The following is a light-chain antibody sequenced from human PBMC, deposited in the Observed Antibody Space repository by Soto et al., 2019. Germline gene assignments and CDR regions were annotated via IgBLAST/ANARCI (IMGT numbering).Light chain of an antibody. V-gene: IGLV2-14*03. Sequence: QSVLTQPASVSGSPGQSITISCTGTSSDVGGYNYVSWYQHHPGKAPKLMIYDVSNRPSGVSNRFSGSKSGNTASLTISGLQAEDEADYYCSSYTSSSTVLFVGGTKLPVL. CDR1: SSDVGGYNY. CDR2: DVS. J-gene: IGLJ2*01. CDR3: SSYTSSSTVL.